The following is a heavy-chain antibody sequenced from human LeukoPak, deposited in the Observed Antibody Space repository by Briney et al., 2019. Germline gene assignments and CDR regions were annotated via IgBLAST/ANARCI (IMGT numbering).Heavy chain of an antibody. CDR2: IDHSGNT. J-gene: IGHJ3*02. V-gene: IGHV4-34*01. D-gene: IGHD1-26*01. CDR1: GGSFSGYY. CDR3: AAYSGSYYRLGAFDI. Sequence: SETLSLTCAVHGGSFSGYYWIWIRQPPGKGLEWIGEIDHSGNTQYNPSLKSRVTISVDTSKNQFSLKLSSVTAADTAVYYCAAYSGSYYRLGAFDIWGQGTMVTVSS.